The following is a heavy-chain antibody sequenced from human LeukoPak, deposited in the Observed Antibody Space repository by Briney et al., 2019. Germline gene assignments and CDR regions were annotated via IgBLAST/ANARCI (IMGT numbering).Heavy chain of an antibody. D-gene: IGHD4-17*01. V-gene: IGHV4-59*12. J-gene: IGHJ5*01. CDR1: AGSISRYY. CDR2: IYYSGST. CDR3: ARSAGAVPPHWRFDS. Sequence: SETLSLTCTVSAGSISRYYWSWIRQSPGQGLEWIGEIYYSGSTNYNPSLNSRLTMAVDTAKNQFSLKLTPVADADTAVYYGARSAGAVPPHWRFDSWGQGTQVTVAS.